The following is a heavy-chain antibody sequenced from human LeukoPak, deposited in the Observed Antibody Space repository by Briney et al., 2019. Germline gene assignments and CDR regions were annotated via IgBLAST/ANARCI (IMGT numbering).Heavy chain of an antibody. CDR1: GGSISSYY. Sequence: PSETLSLTCTVSGGSISSYYWSWIRQAPGQGLEWIGYIYHSGSTNYNPSLKSRVSISVDTSANKFSLKLSSVTAADTAVYYCARTYPEINDRISWYLPSYYFDYWGQGTLVTVSS. CDR2: IYHSGST. CDR3: ARTYPEINDRISWYLPSYYFDY. D-gene: IGHD6-13*01. V-gene: IGHV4-59*01. J-gene: IGHJ4*02.